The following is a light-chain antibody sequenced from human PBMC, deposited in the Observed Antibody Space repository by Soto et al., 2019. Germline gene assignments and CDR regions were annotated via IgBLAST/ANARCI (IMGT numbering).Light chain of an antibody. CDR2: DVY. V-gene: IGLV2-14*03. CDR3: SSYTSSTTLV. J-gene: IGLJ1*01. Sequence: QSALTQPASVSASPGQSITISCTGTRGDIGGYNYVSWYQRHPGKAPKLMIYDVYHRPSGVSNRFSASKSGNTASLTISGLQAEDEADYYCSSYTSSTTLVFGTGTKVTVL. CDR1: RGDIGGYNY.